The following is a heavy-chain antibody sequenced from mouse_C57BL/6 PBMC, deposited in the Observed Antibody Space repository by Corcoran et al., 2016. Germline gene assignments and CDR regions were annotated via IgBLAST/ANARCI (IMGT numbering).Heavy chain of an antibody. CDR1: GYSITSGYY. CDR3: AREYYSNLYAMDY. Sequence: DVQLQESGPGLVKPSQSLSLTCSVTGYSITSGYYWNWIRQFPGNKLEWMGYISYDGSNNYNPSLKNRISITRDTSKNQFFLKLNSVTTEDTAAYYCAREYYSNLYAMDYWGQGTSVTVSS. CDR2: ISYDGSN. V-gene: IGHV3-6*01. J-gene: IGHJ4*01. D-gene: IGHD2-5*01.